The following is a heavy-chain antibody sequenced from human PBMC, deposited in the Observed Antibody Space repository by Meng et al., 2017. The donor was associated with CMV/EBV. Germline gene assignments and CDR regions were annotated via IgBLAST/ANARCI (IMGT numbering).Heavy chain of an antibody. Sequence: GSLRLSCAVYGGSFSGYYWSWIRQPPGKGLEWIGEINHSGSTKYNPSLKSRVTISVDTSKNQFSLKLSSVTAADTAVYYCARGRYSNYYYYGMDVWGQGTTVTVSS. V-gene: IGHV4-34*01. CDR2: INHSGST. CDR3: ARGRYSNYYYYGMDV. CDR1: GGSFSGYY. J-gene: IGHJ6*02. D-gene: IGHD4-11*01.